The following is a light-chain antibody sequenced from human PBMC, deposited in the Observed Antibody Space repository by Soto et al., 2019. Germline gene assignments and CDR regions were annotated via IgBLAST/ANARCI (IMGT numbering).Light chain of an antibody. CDR3: MQGTYWPYT. CDR2: KVS. J-gene: IGKJ3*01. V-gene: IGKV2-30*02. Sequence: DVVMTQSPLSLPVTLGQPASISCRSSQSLAHSNGNTYLTWFQQRPGQSPRRLVYKVSNRDSGVLDRFSGSGAGTDFTLRISRVEAEDVGIYFCMQGTYWPYTFGPGTKVDIE. CDR1: QSLAHSNGNTY.